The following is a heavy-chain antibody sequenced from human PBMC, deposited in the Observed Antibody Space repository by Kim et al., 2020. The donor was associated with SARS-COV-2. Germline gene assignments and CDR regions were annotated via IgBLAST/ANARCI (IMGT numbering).Heavy chain of an antibody. D-gene: IGHD6-13*01. V-gene: IGHV3-15*01. J-gene: IGHJ4*02. Sequence: VKVRFTISSSDSKNTLYLQMNSLKTEDTAVYYCTTDNFYSIPAGLLDYWGQGTLVTVSS. CDR3: TTDNFYSIPAGLLDY.